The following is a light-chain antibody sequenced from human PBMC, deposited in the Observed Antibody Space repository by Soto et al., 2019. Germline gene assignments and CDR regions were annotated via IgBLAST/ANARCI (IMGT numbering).Light chain of an antibody. V-gene: IGKV3-11*01. CDR3: QDRTKWPLGT. J-gene: IGKJ1*01. CDR2: DAS. CDR1: QSVTTY. Sequence: EIVLTQSPVALSLSPGESATLSCRASQSVTTYLAWYQQKPGQAPRLLIYDASTRAFDIPARFSGSGSGTGFNPPISGLEPEDSGIYYCQDRTKWPLGTFGQGTKVEIK.